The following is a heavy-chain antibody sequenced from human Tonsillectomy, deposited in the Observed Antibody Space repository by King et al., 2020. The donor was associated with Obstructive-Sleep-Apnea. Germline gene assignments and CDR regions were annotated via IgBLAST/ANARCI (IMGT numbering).Heavy chain of an antibody. V-gene: IGHV4-30-2*01. CDR3: ARDRGIAAAGTLDY. D-gene: IGHD6-13*01. CDR1: GGSISSGGYS. Sequence: VQLQESGSGLVKPSQTLSLTCAVSGGSISSGGYSWSWIRQPPVKGLEWIGYIYHSGSSYYNPSLKSRVTISVDRSKNQFSLKLSSVTAADTAVYYCARDRGIAAAGTLDYWGQGTLVTVSS. CDR2: IYHSGSS. J-gene: IGHJ4*02.